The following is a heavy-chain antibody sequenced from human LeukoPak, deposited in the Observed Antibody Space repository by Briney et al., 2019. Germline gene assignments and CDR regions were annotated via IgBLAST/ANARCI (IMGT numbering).Heavy chain of an antibody. CDR2: IRSKAYGGTT. CDR3: TRGGSSGYVSYWFDP. Sequence: GGSLRLSCAASGFTFSSYGMSWVRQAPGTGLEWVGFIRSKAYGGTTEYAASVKGRFTISRDDSKSIAYLQMNSLKTEDTAVYYCTRGGSSGYVSYWFDPWGQGTLVTVSS. J-gene: IGHJ5*02. D-gene: IGHD5-12*01. V-gene: IGHV3-49*04. CDR1: GFTFSSYG.